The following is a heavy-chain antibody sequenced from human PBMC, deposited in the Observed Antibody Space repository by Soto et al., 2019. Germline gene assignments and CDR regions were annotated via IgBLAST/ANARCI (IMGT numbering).Heavy chain of an antibody. CDR2: IIPIFPTP. V-gene: IGHV1-69*05. CDR3: ALYKGGQQIGGNYYYDIDV. J-gene: IGHJ6*02. Sequence: QVQLVQSGAEVKKPGSSVTVSCKASGGTFGNSAISWVRQAPGQGLEWMGGIIPIFPTPDYAQNFQGRLTLSRVESTRIAYMELTSLRPKGTAVYYCALYKGGQQIGGNYYYDIDVWGQGTAVTVSS. CDR1: GGTFGNSA. D-gene: IGHD1-20*01.